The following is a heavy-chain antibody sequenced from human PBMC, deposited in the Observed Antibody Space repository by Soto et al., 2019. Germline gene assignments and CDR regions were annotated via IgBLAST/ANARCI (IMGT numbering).Heavy chain of an antibody. CDR2: ISSSSYI. CDR3: ARILYCSSTSCYLYGMDV. Sequence: GGSLRLSCAASGFTFSSYSMNWVRQAPGKGLEWVSSISSSSYIYYADSVKGRFTISRDNAKNSLYLQMNSLRAEDTAVYYCARILYCSSTSCYLYGMDVWGQGTTVTVSS. J-gene: IGHJ6*02. D-gene: IGHD2-2*01. V-gene: IGHV3-21*01. CDR1: GFTFSSYS.